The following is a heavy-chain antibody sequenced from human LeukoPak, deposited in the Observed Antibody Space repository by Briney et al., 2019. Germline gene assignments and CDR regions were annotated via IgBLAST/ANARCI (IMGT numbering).Heavy chain of an antibody. CDR1: DGSISSYS. D-gene: IGHD2-2*01. CDR2: IYTSGST. Sequence: SETLSLTCTVSDGSISSYSWSWIRQPAGKGLGWIGHIYTSGSTTYNPPLKRRATMSVDTSKNRFSLKLSSVTAADTAVYHCARMIPYCSSTRCDAFDMWGQGTIVTVSS. V-gene: IGHV4-4*07. CDR3: ARMIPYCSSTRCDAFDM. J-gene: IGHJ3*02.